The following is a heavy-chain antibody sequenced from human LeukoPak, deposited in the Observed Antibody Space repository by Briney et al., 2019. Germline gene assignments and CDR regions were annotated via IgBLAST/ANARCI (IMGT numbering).Heavy chain of an antibody. Sequence: EASVKVSCKASGYTFTSYAMNWVRQAPGQGLEWMGWINTNTGNPTYAQGFTGRFVFSLDTSVSTAYLQISSLKAEDTAVHYCARAFEDGYNTNWFDPWGQGTLVTVSS. V-gene: IGHV7-4-1*02. CDR2: INTNTGNP. D-gene: IGHD5-24*01. CDR3: ARAFEDGYNTNWFDP. CDR1: GYTFTSYA. J-gene: IGHJ5*02.